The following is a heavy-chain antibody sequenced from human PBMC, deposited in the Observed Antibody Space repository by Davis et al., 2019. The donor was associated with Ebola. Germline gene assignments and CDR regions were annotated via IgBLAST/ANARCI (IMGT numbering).Heavy chain of an antibody. CDR2: ISYDGSNK. V-gene: IGHV3-30*18. CDR1: GFTFSSYG. D-gene: IGHD3-22*01. CDR3: AKDYYDSSGRYFDY. Sequence: GGSLRLSCAASGFTFSSYGMHWVRQAPGKGLEWGAVISYDGSNKYYADSVKGRFTISRDNSKNTLYLQMNSLRAEDTAVYYCAKDYYDSSGRYFDYWGQGTLVTVSS. J-gene: IGHJ4*02.